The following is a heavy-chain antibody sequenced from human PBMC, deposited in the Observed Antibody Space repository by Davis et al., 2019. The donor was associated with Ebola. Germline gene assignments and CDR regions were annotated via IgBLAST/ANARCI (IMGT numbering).Heavy chain of an antibody. J-gene: IGHJ4*02. D-gene: IGHD5-18*01. CDR2: IYHSGSA. CDR3: ARGTYIQPFDY. CDR1: GDSITTGAYT. V-gene: IGHV4-30-2*01. Sequence: MPSETLSLTCTVSGDSITTGAYTWTWIRQPPGRGLEWIGYIYHSGSAHYNSSLESRVAISVDTSKNQFSLTLTSVTAADTAVYYCARGTYIQPFDYWGQGTLVTVSS.